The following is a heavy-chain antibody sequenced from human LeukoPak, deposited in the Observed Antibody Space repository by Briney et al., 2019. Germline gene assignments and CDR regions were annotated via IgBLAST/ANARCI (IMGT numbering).Heavy chain of an antibody. J-gene: IGHJ6*03. Sequence: GGSLTLSCAPSGFTFTDYSMNWLRQAPGKGLEWVASISTVSTYTFYADSVKGRFSISRDNVRNLLYLQMSSLGAEDTAVYYCARDGSGFYLYNYMDVWGKGTTVTVSS. CDR2: ISTVSTYT. D-gene: IGHD6-25*01. CDR3: ARDGSGFYLYNYMDV. V-gene: IGHV3-21*06. CDR1: GFTFTDYS.